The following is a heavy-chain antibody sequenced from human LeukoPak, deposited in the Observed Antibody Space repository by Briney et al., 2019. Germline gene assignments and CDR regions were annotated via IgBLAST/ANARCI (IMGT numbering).Heavy chain of an antibody. CDR1: GFSLSTSGVG. CDR2: IYWNDDK. V-gene: IGHV2-5*01. CDR3: AHYVLLLFGELFHAFDI. Sequence: SGPTLVNPTQTLTLTCTFSGFSLSTSGVGVGWIRQPPGKALEWLALIYWNDDKRYSPSLKSRLTITKDTSKNQVVLTMTNMDPVDTATYYCAHYVLLLFGELFHAFDIWGQGTMVTVSS. J-gene: IGHJ3*02. D-gene: IGHD3-10*01.